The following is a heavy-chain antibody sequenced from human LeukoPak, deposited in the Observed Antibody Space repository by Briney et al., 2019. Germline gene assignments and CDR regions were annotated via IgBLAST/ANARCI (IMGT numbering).Heavy chain of an antibody. D-gene: IGHD4-17*01. CDR3: ARVDGDYFGWFDP. J-gene: IGHJ5*02. CDR1: GGSFSGYY. V-gene: IGHV4-34*01. CDR2: MNHSGRT. Sequence: PSETLSLTCAVYGGSFSGYYWRGIRQPPGKGVEWIGEMNHSGRTNYNPSLKSRVTISVGTSKNQFSLKLSSVTAADTGVYYCARVDGDYFGWFDPWGQGTLVTVSS.